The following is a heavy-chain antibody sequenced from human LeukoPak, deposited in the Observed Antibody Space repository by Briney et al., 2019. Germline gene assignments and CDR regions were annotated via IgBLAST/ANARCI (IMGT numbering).Heavy chain of an antibody. CDR1: GGSFSGYY. D-gene: IGHD3-3*01. V-gene: IGHV4-34*01. CDR3: ARRPDFWSGSDAFDI. Sequence: SETLSLTCAVYGGSFSGYYWSWIRQPPGTGLEWIGEINHSGSTNYNPSLKSRVTISVDTSKNQFSLKLSSVTAADTAVYYCARRPDFWSGSDAFDIWGQGTMVTVSS. CDR2: INHSGST. J-gene: IGHJ3*02.